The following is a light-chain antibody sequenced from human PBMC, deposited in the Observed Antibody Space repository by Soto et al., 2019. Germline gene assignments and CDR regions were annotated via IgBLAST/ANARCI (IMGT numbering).Light chain of an antibody. J-gene: IGLJ3*02. CDR2: AVS. CDR3: SSYTSSNTLV. V-gene: IGLV2-14*03. CDR1: SSDIGAYKY. Sequence: QSALTQPASVSGSPGQSITISCIGTSSDIGAYKYVSWYQQHPGTAPKLLIYAVSNRPSGVSDRFFGSKSGNTASLTISGLQTDDEADYYCSSYTSSNTLVFGGGTKLTVL.